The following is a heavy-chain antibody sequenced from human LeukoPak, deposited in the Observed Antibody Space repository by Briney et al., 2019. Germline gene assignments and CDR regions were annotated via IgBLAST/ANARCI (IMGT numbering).Heavy chain of an antibody. CDR3: ARATNWNYAFDI. CDR2: ISAFNGNT. J-gene: IGHJ3*02. Sequence: ASVKVSCKASGYTFTSSGISRVRQAPGQGLEWMGWISAFNGNTNYAQKLQGRVTITTDTSTTTAYMELRSLRSDDTAVYYCARATNWNYAFDIWGQGTMVTVSS. D-gene: IGHD1-7*01. CDR1: GYTFTSSG. V-gene: IGHV1-18*01.